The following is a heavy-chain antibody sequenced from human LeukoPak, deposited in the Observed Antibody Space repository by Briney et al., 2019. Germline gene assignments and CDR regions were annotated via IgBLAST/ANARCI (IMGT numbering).Heavy chain of an antibody. V-gene: IGHV3-53*01. CDR1: GFTVSSNY. Sequence: TGGSLRLSCAASGFTVSSNYMSWVCQAPGKGLEWVSVICSGGSTYYADSVKGRFTISRDNSKNTLYLQMNSLRAEDTAVYYCARARIAVAGTRWFDPWGQGTLVTVSS. CDR2: ICSGGST. J-gene: IGHJ5*02. D-gene: IGHD6-19*01. CDR3: ARARIAVAGTRWFDP.